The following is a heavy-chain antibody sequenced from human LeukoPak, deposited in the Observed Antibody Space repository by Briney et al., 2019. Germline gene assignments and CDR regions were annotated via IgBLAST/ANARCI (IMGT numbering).Heavy chain of an antibody. V-gene: IGHV3-7*01. D-gene: IGHD3-22*01. CDR1: GFTFTTYW. Sequence: GESLRLSCAASGFTFTTYWMSWVRQAPGKGLEWVANIKQDGSEKYYVDSVKGRFTISRDNAKNSLYLQMNSLRAEDTAVYYCARDPENLFTMIVHDVFNIWGQGTMVTVSS. CDR2: IKQDGSEK. CDR3: ARDPENLFTMIVHDVFNI. J-gene: IGHJ3*02.